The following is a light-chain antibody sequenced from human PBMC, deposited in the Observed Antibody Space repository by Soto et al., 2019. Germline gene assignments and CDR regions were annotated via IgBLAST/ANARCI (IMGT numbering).Light chain of an antibody. CDR1: QSINTY. J-gene: IGKJ3*01. CDR2: DAS. CDR3: QQSYRAPLT. Sequence: DIQRTQSPSSLSASVGDRVTITCRASQSINTYLNWYQQKPGKAPNFLIYDASSLQSGVPSRFSGSGSGTDFTLTINSLQPEDSATYYCQQSYRAPLTFGPGTKVDIK. V-gene: IGKV1-39*01.